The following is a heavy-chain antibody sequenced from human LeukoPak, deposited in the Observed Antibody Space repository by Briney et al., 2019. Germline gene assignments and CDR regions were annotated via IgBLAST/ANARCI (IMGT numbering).Heavy chain of an antibody. CDR3: ARSGSGYLRYYFDY. CDR1: AYSLSSGYY. V-gene: IGHV4-38-2*02. Sequence: SETLPLICSDSAYSLSSGYYWGWLRLQPGKGLVWIGSSYYSGSTYYNRSLNRRVPISVDTSKNFFSVSLGSVNAAGTAVHYCARSGSGYLRYYFDYWGQGTLVTVSS. J-gene: IGHJ4*02. D-gene: IGHD5-12*01. CDR2: SYYSGST.